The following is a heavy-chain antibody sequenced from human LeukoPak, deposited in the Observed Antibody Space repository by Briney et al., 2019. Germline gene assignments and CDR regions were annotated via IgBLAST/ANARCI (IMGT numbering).Heavy chain of an antibody. CDR3: FREGGD. CDR1: GFTFSNYC. D-gene: IGHD3-10*01. J-gene: IGHJ4*02. CDR2: IDERIT. V-gene: IGHV3-74*01. Sequence: GGSLRLSCATSGFTFSNYCMHWVRQAPRKGLVWVSYIDERITGYADSVKGRFTISRDNGKNTLYLQMNSLRVEDTAIYYCFREGGDWGQGTLVTVSS.